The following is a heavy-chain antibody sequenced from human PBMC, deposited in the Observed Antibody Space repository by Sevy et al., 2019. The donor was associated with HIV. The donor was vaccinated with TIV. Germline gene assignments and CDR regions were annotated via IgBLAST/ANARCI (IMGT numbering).Heavy chain of an antibody. Sequence: SETLSLTCAVSGGSISSGGYSWNWIRQPPGEGLEWIGYIFHTGSTYYNPSLKSRVTISVDRSKNQFSLQLSSVTAADTAIYYCARAAATVTTVTHFDYWGQGILVTVSS. V-gene: IGHV4-30-2*01. CDR1: GGSISSGGYS. D-gene: IGHD4-17*01. CDR3: ARAAATVTTVTHFDY. J-gene: IGHJ4*02. CDR2: IFHTGST.